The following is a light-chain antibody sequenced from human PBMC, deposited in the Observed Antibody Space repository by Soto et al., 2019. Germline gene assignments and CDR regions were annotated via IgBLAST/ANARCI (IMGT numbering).Light chain of an antibody. CDR3: RSFAGNNNLV. CDR2: EVS. CDR1: SSDVGGYNY. J-gene: IGLJ2*01. V-gene: IGLV2-8*01. Sequence: QSALTQPPSASGSPGQSVTISCTGTSSDVGGYNYVSWYQQHPGKAPKLMISEVSKRPSGVPDRFSGSKSGNTASLTVSGLTAEDEADYYCRSFAGNNNLVFGGGTKLTVL.